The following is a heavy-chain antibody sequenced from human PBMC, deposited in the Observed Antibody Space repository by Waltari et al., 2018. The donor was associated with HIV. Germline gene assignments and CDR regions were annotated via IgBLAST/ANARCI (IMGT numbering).Heavy chain of an antibody. CDR3: ARDPVYSGSSLVYYFDY. CDR1: GFTFSYYS. Sequence: EVQLVESGGGLVQPGGSLRLSCAAPGFTFSYYSMTWLRQAPGKGLEWVSYISSSSSTIYYADSVKGRFTISRDNAKNSLYLQMNSLRAEDTAVYYCARDPVYSGSSLVYYFDYWGQGTLVTVSS. CDR2: ISSSSSTI. V-gene: IGHV3-48*01. D-gene: IGHD6-6*01. J-gene: IGHJ4*02.